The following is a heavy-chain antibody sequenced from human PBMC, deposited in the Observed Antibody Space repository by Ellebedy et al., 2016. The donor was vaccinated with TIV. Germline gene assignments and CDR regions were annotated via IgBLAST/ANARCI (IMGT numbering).Heavy chain of an antibody. D-gene: IGHD7-27*01. V-gene: IGHV3-48*04. CDR3: ARDMAWGNERVNDALDI. CDR1: GFTFSPYA. CDR2: ISGSSLTI. Sequence: GGSLRLSCAASGFTFSPYAMNWVRQAPGKGLEWISYISGSSLTIYYADSVKGRFTISRDNAKNSLYLQMSNLTAEDTAVYYCARDMAWGNERVNDALDIWGQGTMVTVSA. J-gene: IGHJ3*02.